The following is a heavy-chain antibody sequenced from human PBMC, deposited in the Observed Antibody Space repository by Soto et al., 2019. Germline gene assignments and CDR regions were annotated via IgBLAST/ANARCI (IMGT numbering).Heavy chain of an antibody. CDR3: ARDKITGLFDY. V-gene: IGHV4-34*01. D-gene: IGHD2-8*02. J-gene: IGHJ4*02. Sequence: QVQLQQWGAGLLKPSETLSLTCAVYGGSFSGYYWTWIRQPPGTGLEWIGEINHSGSTNYNPSLKSRVTISVDTSKNQSSLKLTSVTAADTAVYYCARDKITGLFDYWGQGTRVTVSS. CDR1: GGSFSGYY. CDR2: INHSGST.